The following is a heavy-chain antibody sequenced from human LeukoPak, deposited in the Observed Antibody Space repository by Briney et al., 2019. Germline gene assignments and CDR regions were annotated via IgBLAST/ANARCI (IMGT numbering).Heavy chain of an antibody. CDR3: AREGNRVGAPPV. D-gene: IGHD1-26*01. Sequence: PGVSLRLSCAASGFTFSSYWMHWVRQAPGKGLVWVSRIKTDGSSTSYADSVKGRFTISRDNAKNTLYLQMNSLRAEDTAVYYCAREGNRVGAPPVWGQGTLVTVSS. CDR1: GFTFSSYW. CDR2: IKTDGSST. V-gene: IGHV3-74*01. J-gene: IGHJ4*02.